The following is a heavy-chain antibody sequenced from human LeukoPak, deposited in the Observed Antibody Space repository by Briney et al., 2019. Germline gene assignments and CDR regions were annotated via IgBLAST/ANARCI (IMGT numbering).Heavy chain of an antibody. D-gene: IGHD4-23*01. CDR1: GGSISSGGYY. V-gene: IGHV4-31*03. CDR3: AAMTTVVRGRDAFDI. CDR2: IYYSGST. Sequence: SETLSLTCTVSGGSISSGGYYWSWIRQHPGKGLEWIGYIYYSGSTYYNPSLKSRVTISVDTSKNQFSLKLSSVTTADTAVYYCAAMTTVVRGRDAFDIWGQGTMVTVSS. J-gene: IGHJ3*02.